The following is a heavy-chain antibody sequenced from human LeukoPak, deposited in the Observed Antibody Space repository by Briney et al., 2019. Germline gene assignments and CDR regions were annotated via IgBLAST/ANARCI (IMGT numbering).Heavy chain of an antibody. V-gene: IGHV3-21*01. CDR3: ARADPPDYYDLWSGYPSYYYYYMDV. D-gene: IGHD3-3*01. CDR1: GFTFSSYS. Sequence: GGSLRLSCAASGFTFSSYSMNWVRQAQGKGREWVSSISSSSSYIYYADSVKGRFTISRDNAKNSLYLQMNSRRAEDTAVYYCARADPPDYYDLWSGYPSYYYYYMDVWGKGTTVTVSS. J-gene: IGHJ6*03. CDR2: ISSSSSYI.